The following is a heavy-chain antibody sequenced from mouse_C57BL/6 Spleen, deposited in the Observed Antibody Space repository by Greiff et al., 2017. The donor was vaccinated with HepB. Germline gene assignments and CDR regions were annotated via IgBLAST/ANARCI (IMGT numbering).Heavy chain of an antibody. Sequence: VKQSCKASGYTFTSYWMQWVKQRPGQGLEWIGEIDPSDSYTNYNQKFKGKATLTVDTSSSTAYMQLSSLTSEDSAVYYCATYYDYDGDFAYWGQGTLGTVSA. CDR2: IDPSDSYT. J-gene: IGHJ3*01. V-gene: IGHV1-50*01. D-gene: IGHD2-4*01. CDR3: ATYYDYDGDFAY. CDR1: GYTFTSYW.